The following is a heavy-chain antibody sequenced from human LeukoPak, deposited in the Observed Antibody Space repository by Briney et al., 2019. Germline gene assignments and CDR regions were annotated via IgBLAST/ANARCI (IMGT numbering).Heavy chain of an antibody. J-gene: IGHJ4*02. D-gene: IGHD3-16*01. V-gene: IGHV3-74*01. CDR3: AKDAQFTGGFDY. CDR1: GFTFSSNW. Sequence: PGRSLRLSCAASGFTFSSNWMHWVRQGPGKGLVWVSRINSDGSSTRYADSVKGRFTISRDNAKNTLYLQMNSLRAEDTAVYYCAKDAQFTGGFDYWGQGTLVSVSS. CDR2: INSDGSST.